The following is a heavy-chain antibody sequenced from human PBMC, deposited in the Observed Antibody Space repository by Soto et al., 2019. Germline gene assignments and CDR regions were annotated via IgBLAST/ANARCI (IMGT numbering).Heavy chain of an antibody. D-gene: IGHD6-25*01. CDR1: GFTFSNYA. J-gene: IGHJ4*02. CDR2: ISGSGGTT. CDR3: AKFFVETGSNSGWPWSFHY. Sequence: EVQLLESGGGLVQPGRSLRLSCAASGFTFSNYAMSWVRQAPGQGLDWVSAISGSGGTTYYADSVKGRFTISRDNTKKTLLLQMNSLRAEDAAVYYCAKFFVETGSNSGWPWSFHYWGQGTLVTVSS. V-gene: IGHV3-23*01.